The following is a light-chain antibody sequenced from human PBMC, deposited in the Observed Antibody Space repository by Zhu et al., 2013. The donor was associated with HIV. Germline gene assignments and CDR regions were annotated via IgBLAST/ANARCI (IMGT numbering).Light chain of an antibody. CDR3: QQYDNWPRT. J-gene: IGKJ1*01. CDR1: QTIRSR. V-gene: IGKV3-15*01. Sequence: EVVMTQSPATLSVSAGERVTLSCRASQTIRSRLAWYQQKPGQPPSLLIFDVSTRATGIPARFSGSGSGTEFTLTISRLQSEDFAVYYCQQYDNWPRTFGPGTKVEL. CDR2: DVS.